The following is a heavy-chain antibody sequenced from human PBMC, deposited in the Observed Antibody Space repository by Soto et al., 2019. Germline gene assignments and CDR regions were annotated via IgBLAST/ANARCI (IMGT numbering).Heavy chain of an antibody. CDR3: ARGVSMITGFDY. CDR2: IYYNGST. CDR1: GGSVSSGSYY. Sequence: QVQLHESGPGLVKPSETLSLTCTVSGGSVSSGSYYWSWIRQPPGKGLECIGYIYYNGSTNYNPSPISRVTSSVDSTRDQVSHKLRSVTAPDTAFYYCARGVSMITGFDYWGQGSLVTVSS. D-gene: IGHD3-22*01. J-gene: IGHJ4*02. V-gene: IGHV4-61*01.